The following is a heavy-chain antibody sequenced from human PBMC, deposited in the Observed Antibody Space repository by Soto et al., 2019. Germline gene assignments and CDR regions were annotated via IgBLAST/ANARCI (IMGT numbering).Heavy chain of an antibody. J-gene: IGHJ4*02. V-gene: IGHV3-11*01. CDR1: GFSFSDYY. CDR2: ISSSGDII. D-gene: IGHD3-22*01. Sequence: GGSLRLSCAGSGFSFSDYYMSWIRQAPGKGLEWVSYISSSGDIIYYADSVKGRFTISRDNAKNSLYLQMNSLRAEDTAVYYCARDLGYYASDGYFDYWGQGTLVTVSS. CDR3: ARDLGYYASDGYFDY.